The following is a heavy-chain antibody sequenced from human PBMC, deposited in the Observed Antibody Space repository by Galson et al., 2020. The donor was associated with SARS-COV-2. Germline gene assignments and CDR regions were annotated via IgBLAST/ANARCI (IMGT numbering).Heavy chain of an antibody. CDR1: GFTFSSYA. CDR3: AKDPYYDFWSGYYMDV. V-gene: IGHV3-23*01. D-gene: IGHD3-3*01. J-gene: IGHJ6*03. Sequence: GGSLRLSCAASGFTFSSYAMSWVRQAPGKGLEWVSAISGSGGSTYYADSVKGRFTISRDNSKNTLYLQMNSLRAEDTAVYYCAKDPYYDFWSGYYMDVWGKGTTVTVSS. CDR2: ISGSGGST.